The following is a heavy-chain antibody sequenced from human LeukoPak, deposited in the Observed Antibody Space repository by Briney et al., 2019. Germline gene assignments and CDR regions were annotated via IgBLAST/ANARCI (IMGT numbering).Heavy chain of an antibody. Sequence: ASVKVSCKASGYTFTSYAMNWVRQAPGQGLEWMGWINTNTGNPTYAQGFTGRFVFSLDTSVSTAYLQISSLKAEDTAVYYCAEGGLVDTAMGNGVNWFDPWGQGTLVAVSS. J-gene: IGHJ5*02. CDR3: AEGGLVDTAMGNGVNWFDP. CDR1: GYTFTSYA. V-gene: IGHV7-4-1*02. D-gene: IGHD5-18*01. CDR2: INTNTGNP.